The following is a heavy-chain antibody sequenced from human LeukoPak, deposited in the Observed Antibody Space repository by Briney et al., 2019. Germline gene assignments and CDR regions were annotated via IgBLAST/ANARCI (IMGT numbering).Heavy chain of an antibody. V-gene: IGHV4-39*07. Sequence: SETLSLTCTVSGGSISSSSYYWGWIRQPPGKGLEWIGNIYFNGNIAYNPSLQSRVTISVDTSKNQFSLRLNSVTSADTAIYYCARVELIVALPTSFDPWGQGTLVTVS. CDR2: IYFNGNI. D-gene: IGHD5-12*01. CDR3: ARVELIVALPTSFDP. J-gene: IGHJ5*02. CDR1: GGSISSSSYY.